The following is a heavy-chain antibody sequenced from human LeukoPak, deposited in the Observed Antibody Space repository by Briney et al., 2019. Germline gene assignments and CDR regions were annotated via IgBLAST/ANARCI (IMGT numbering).Heavy chain of an antibody. CDR3: ARGAYNWNYRHQNWFDP. CDR1: GGSISSSSYS. J-gene: IGHJ5*02. CDR2: IYYSGST. Sequence: SETLSLTCTVSGGSISSSSYSWGWIRQPPGKGLEWIGRIYYSGSTYYNPSLKSRVTISVATSKNQFSLKLSSVTAADTAAYYCARGAYNWNYRHQNWFDPWGQGTLVTVSS. D-gene: IGHD1-7*01. V-gene: IGHV4-39*07.